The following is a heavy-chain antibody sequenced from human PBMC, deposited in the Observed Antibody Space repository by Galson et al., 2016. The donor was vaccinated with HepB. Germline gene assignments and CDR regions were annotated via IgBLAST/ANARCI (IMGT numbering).Heavy chain of an antibody. D-gene: IGHD1-1*01. CDR3: AGDRDRSNWDFDF. CDR2: ISSSSTYI. J-gene: IGHJ4*02. Sequence: SLRLSCAASGFTFDDYAMHWVRQAPGRGLEWVSYISSSSTYIYYTDSVKGRFTISRDNAKNSLYLQMNSLRAEDTAVYYCAGDRDRSNWDFDFWGQGTLVTVSS. V-gene: IGHV3-21*01. CDR1: GFTFDDYA.